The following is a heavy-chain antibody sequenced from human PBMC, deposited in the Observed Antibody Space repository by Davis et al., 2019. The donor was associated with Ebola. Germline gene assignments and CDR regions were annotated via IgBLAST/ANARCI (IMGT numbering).Heavy chain of an antibody. D-gene: IGHD6-19*01. V-gene: IGHV3-21*01. CDR3: AKDSGWQMSP. Sequence: PGGSLRLSCAASGLTLSNRGMNWVRQAPGKGLEWVSSISGSNDYIYYAEPVKGRFTISRDNAKNSLYLQMNSLRAEDTAMYYCAKDSGWQMSPWGQGTLVIVSS. CDR2: ISGSNDYI. CDR1: GLTLSNRG. J-gene: IGHJ5*02.